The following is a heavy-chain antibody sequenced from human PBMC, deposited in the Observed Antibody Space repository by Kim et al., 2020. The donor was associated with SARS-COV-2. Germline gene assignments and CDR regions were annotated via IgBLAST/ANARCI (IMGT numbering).Heavy chain of an antibody. V-gene: IGHV3-21*01. CDR1: GFTFSSYS. CDR3: ARDRVPADYYYYGMDV. CDR2: ISSSSSYI. J-gene: IGHJ6*02. Sequence: GGSLRLSCAASGFTFSSYSMNWVRQAPGKGLEWVSSISSSSSYIYYADSVKGRFTISRDNAKNSLYLQMNSLRAEDTAVYYCARDRVPADYYYYGMDVWGQGTTVTVSS. D-gene: IGHD2-2*01.